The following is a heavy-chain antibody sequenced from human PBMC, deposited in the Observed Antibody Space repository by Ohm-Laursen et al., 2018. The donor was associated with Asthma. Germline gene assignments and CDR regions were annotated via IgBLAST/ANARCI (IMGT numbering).Heavy chain of an antibody. CDR1: GYTFTSYY. V-gene: IGHV1-46*01. CDR3: ARRSPYCGGDCYHYYFDY. Sequence: SVKVSCKASGYTFTSYYMHWVRQAPGQGLEWMGIINPSGGSTSYAQKFQGRVTMTRDTSTSTVYMELSSLRSEDTAVYYCARRSPYCGGDCYHYYFDYWGQGTLVNVSS. D-gene: IGHD2-21*02. J-gene: IGHJ4*02. CDR2: INPSGGST.